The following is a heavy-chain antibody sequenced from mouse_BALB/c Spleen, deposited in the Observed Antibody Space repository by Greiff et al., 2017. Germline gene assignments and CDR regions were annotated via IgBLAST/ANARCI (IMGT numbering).Heavy chain of an antibody. CDR2: INPSTGYT. Sequence: VQLQQSGAELAKPGASVKMSCKASGYTFTSYWMHWVKQRPGQGLEWIGYINPSTGYTEYNQKFKDKATLTADKSSSTAYMQLSSLTSEDSAVYYCARDGATTAYYFDYWGQGTTLTVSS. CDR1: GYTFTSYW. V-gene: IGHV1-7*01. J-gene: IGHJ2*01. D-gene: IGHD1-2*01. CDR3: ARDGATTAYYFDY.